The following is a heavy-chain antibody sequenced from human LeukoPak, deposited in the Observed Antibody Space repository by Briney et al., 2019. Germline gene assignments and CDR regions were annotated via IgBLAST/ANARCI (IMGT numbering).Heavy chain of an antibody. Sequence: GGSLRLSCDASGFTFSTYWMTWVRQAPGKGLEWLATIKQDGSEKYYLDSVKGRFIISRDNAKTSLHLQMNSLRAEDTAVYYCVRGPYKYDSSGNFDYWGQGTLVTVSS. CDR3: VRGPYKYDSSGNFDY. CDR2: IKQDGSEK. CDR1: GFTFSTYW. V-gene: IGHV3-7*01. D-gene: IGHD3-22*01. J-gene: IGHJ4*02.